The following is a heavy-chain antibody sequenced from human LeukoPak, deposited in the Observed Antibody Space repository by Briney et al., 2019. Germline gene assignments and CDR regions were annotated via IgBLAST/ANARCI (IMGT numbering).Heavy chain of an antibody. D-gene: IGHD2-2*03. CDR3: ARHPSSWIDSMDV. Sequence: SQTLSLTCAVSDDSISSGSYSWSWIRQPPGKGLEWIGYMYHSGSTYYNPSLKSRVTMSVDRSKNQFSLKLSSVTAADTAVYYCARHPSSWIDSMDVWGQGTTVTVSS. CDR2: MYHSGST. V-gene: IGHV4-30-2*01. CDR1: DDSISSGSYS. J-gene: IGHJ6*02.